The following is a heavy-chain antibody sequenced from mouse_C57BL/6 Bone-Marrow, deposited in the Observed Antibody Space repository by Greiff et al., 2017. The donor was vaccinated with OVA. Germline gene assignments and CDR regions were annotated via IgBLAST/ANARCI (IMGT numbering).Heavy chain of an antibody. CDR3: ARLFITTVVAHWYFDV. CDR1: GFTFSDYY. Sequence: EVKLVESGGGLVQPGGSLKLSCAASGFTFSDYYMYWVRQTPEKRLEWVAYISNGGGSTYYPDTVKGRFTISRDNAKNTLYLQMSRLKSEDTAMYYCARLFITTVVAHWYFDVWGTGTTVTVSS. J-gene: IGHJ1*03. CDR2: ISNGGGST. D-gene: IGHD1-1*01. V-gene: IGHV5-12*01.